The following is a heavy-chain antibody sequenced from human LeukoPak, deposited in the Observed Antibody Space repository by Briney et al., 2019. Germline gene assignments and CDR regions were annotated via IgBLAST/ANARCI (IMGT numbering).Heavy chain of an antibody. J-gene: IGHJ3*02. CDR1: GFTFSNAW. V-gene: IGHV3-43*02. CDR2: ISGDGGST. Sequence: GGSLRLSCAASGFTFSNAWMSWVRQAPGKGLEWVSLISGDGGSTYYADSVKGRFTISRDNSKNSLYLQMNSLRTEDTALYYCAKADITMIVVAAFDIWGQGTMVTVSS. D-gene: IGHD3-22*01. CDR3: AKADITMIVVAAFDI.